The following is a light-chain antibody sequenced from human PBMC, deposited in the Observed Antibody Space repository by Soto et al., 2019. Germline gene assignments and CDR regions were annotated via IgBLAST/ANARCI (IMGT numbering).Light chain of an antibody. V-gene: IGKV3-11*01. J-gene: IGKJ1*01. CDR1: PSVVSS. Sequence: EIVLTQSPATLSLSPGERATLSCRASPSVVSSLAWSQQKPGQAPRLLIYDTSNRATGIPARFSGSGSGTDFTLTISSLEPEDFAIYYCHQRSNWPWTFGQGTKVELK. CDR3: HQRSNWPWT. CDR2: DTS.